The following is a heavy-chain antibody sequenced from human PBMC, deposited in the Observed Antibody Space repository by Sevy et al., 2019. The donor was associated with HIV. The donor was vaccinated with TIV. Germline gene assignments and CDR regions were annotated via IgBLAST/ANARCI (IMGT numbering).Heavy chain of an antibody. V-gene: IGHV3-7*03. J-gene: IGHJ5*02. CDR2: IKGDGSEI. D-gene: IGHD2-15*01. CDR1: GFTFSYYR. CDR3: ARDPGGRDWFDP. Sequence: LSLTCAASGFTFSYYRMSWVRQAPGKGLEWVANIKGDGSEIDYENSVKGRFTISRDNAKNSLFLEMNSLRAEDTAVYYCARDPGGRDWFDPWGQGTLVTVSS.